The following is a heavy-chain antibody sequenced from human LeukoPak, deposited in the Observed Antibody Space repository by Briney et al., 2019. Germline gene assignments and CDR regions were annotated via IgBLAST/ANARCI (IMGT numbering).Heavy chain of an antibody. Sequence: ASVKVSCKASGYTFTGYYMHWVRQAPGQGLEWMGWINPNSGGTNYAQKFQGRVTMTRDTSISTAYMELSRLRSDDTAVYYCASVSNYGSGLLDYWGQGTLVTVSS. D-gene: IGHD3-10*01. V-gene: IGHV1-2*02. J-gene: IGHJ4*02. CDR2: INPNSGGT. CDR3: ASVSNYGSGLLDY. CDR1: GYTFTGYY.